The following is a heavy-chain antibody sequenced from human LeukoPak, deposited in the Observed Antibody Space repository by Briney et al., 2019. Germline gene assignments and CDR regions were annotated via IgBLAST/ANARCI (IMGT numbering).Heavy chain of an antibody. CDR1: GFSLSTSGVG. CDR2: IYWNDDK. V-gene: IGHV2-5*01. D-gene: IGHD1-26*01. CDR3: AHKGFNSGSYYALDAFDI. Sequence: SGPTLVNPTQTLTLTCTFSGFSLSTSGVGVGWIRQPPGKALEWLALIYWNDDKRYSPSLKSRLTITKDTSKNQVVLTMTNMDPVDTATYYCAHKGFNSGSYYALDAFDIWGQGTMVTVSS. J-gene: IGHJ3*02.